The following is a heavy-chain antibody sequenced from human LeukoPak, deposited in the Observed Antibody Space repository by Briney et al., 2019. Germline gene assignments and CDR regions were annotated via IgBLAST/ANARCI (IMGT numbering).Heavy chain of an antibody. D-gene: IGHD2-15*01. CDR3: ASGSGDDAFDI. J-gene: IGHJ3*02. CDR2: ISGSGGST. Sequence: GGALRLSCVASGLTFSSYAMSWVRQAPGKGLEWVSAISGSGGSTYYADSVKGRFTISRDNSKSTLYRQINSLSAEDTAVYYCASGSGDDAFDIWGQGTMVTVSS. CDR1: GLTFSSYA. V-gene: IGHV3-23*01.